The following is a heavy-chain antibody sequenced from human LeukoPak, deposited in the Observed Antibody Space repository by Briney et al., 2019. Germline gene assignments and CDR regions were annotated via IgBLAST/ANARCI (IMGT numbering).Heavy chain of an antibody. J-gene: IGHJ4*02. CDR3: ARRQYSSGWYYY. CDR1: GDSISNISYY. Sequence: SETLSLTCTVSGDSISNISYYWGWIRQPPGKGLEWIGSIYYSGSTNYNPSLKSRVTISVDTSKNQFSLKLSSVTAADTAVYYCARRQYSSGWYYYWGQGTLVTVSS. D-gene: IGHD6-19*01. V-gene: IGHV4-39*07. CDR2: IYYSGST.